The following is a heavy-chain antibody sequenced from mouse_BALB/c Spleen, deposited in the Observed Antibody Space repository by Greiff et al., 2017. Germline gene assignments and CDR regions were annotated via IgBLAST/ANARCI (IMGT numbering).Heavy chain of an antibody. V-gene: IGHV5-4*02. CDR2: ISDGGSYT. D-gene: IGHD1-2*01. CDR3: ASGYYGYAY. J-gene: IGHJ3*01. Sequence: EVKLVESGGGLVKPGGSLKLSCAASGFTFSDYYMYWVRQTPEKRLEWVATISDGGSYTYYPDSVKGRFTISRDNAKNNLYLQMSSLKSEDTAMYYCASGYYGYAYWGQGTLVTVSA. CDR1: GFTFSDYY.